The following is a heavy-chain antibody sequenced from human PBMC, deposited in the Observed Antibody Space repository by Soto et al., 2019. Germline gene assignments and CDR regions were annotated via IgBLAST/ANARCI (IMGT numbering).Heavy chain of an antibody. V-gene: IGHV3-23*01. CDR3: AKDTQGDDYGDYPGLDAFDI. CDR1: GFTFSSYA. D-gene: IGHD4-17*01. J-gene: IGHJ3*02. CDR2: ISGSGGST. Sequence: GGSLRLSCAVSGFTFSSYAMSCVRRAPGKGLEWVSAISGSGGSTYYADSVKGRFTISRDNSKNTLYLQMNSLRAEDTAVYYCAKDTQGDDYGDYPGLDAFDIWGQGTMVTVSS.